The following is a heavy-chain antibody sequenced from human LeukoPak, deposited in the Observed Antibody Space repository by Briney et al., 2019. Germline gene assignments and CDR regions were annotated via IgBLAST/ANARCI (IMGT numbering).Heavy chain of an antibody. CDR2: IRYDGNNK. V-gene: IGHV3-30*02. Sequence: GGSLRLSCAASGFPFSDYVMHWVRQAPGKGLEWVSVIRYDGNNKYYADSVKGRFTISRDNSKNTLYLQMNSLRAEDTAVYYCAKDPTHPYWSIAAAGTLPGDYWGQGTLVTVSS. D-gene: IGHD6-13*01. J-gene: IGHJ4*02. CDR1: GFPFSDYV. CDR3: AKDPTHPYWSIAAAGTLPGDY.